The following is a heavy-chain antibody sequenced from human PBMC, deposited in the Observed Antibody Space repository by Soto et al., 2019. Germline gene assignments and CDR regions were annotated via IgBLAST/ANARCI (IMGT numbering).Heavy chain of an antibody. J-gene: IGHJ4*02. CDR2: IYPGDSDT. V-gene: IGHV5-51*01. D-gene: IGHD1-7*01. CDR1: GYSFTSYW. Sequence: GESLKISCKGSGYSFTSYWIGWVRQMPGKGLEWMGIIYPGDSDTRYSPSFQGQVTISADKSISTAYLQWSSLKASDTAMYYCARQRSITGTTSNFDYWGQGTLVTVSS. CDR3: ARQRSITGTTSNFDY.